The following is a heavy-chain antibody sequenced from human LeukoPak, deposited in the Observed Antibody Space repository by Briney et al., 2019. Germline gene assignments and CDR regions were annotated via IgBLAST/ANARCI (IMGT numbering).Heavy chain of an antibody. CDR1: GYSFTSYW. CDR2: IYPGDSDT. D-gene: IGHD6-13*01. J-gene: IGHJ3*02. Sequence: GESLKISCKGSGYSFTSYWIGWVRQMPGKGLEWMGIIYPGDSDTRYSPSFQGQVTISADKSISTAYLQWSSLKASDTAMYYCARPTPQQLARGDAFDIWGQGTMVTVSS. CDR3: ARPTPQQLARGDAFDI. V-gene: IGHV5-51*01.